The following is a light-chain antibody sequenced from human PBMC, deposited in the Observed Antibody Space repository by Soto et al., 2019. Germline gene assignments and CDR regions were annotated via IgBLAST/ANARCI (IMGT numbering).Light chain of an antibody. J-gene: IGKJ2*01. CDR2: GAS. CDR3: QQYNNWRAAYP. V-gene: IGKV3-15*01. CDR1: QSVSSN. Sequence: EIVMTQSPATLSVSPGERATLSCRASQSVSSNLAWYQQKPGQAPRLLIYGASTRATGIPARFSGSGSGTEFTLTISSLQSEDFAFYYCQQYNNWRAAYPFGRGTKLEIK.